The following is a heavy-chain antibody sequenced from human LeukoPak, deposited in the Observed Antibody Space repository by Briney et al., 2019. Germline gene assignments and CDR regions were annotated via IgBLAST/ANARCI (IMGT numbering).Heavy chain of an antibody. CDR1: GFTFSSYS. J-gene: IGHJ4*02. V-gene: IGHV3-21*01. CDR3: ARDGLNTAMVLY. CDR2: ISSSSSYI. Sequence: GGSLRLSCAASGFTFSSYSMNWVRQAPGKGLEWGSSISSSSSYIYYADSVKGRFTISRDNAKNSLYLQMNSLRAEDTAVYYCARDGLNTAMVLYWGQGTLVTVSS. D-gene: IGHD5-18*01.